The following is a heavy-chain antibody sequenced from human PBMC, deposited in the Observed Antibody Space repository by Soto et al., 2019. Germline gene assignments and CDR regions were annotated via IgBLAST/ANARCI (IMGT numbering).Heavy chain of an antibody. D-gene: IGHD2-2*01. CDR1: GDTVSIFG. Sequence: GASVKVSSRTSGDTVSIFGLGLLREAPGQGLEWMGWIATYNTNRNYAQKFQGRLTLTTDTSTSTACMEMDNLRAKNTAIYYCARELSSQLPLDYSGQGTLVTVSS. J-gene: IGHJ4*02. CDR3: ARELSSQLPLDY. CDR2: IATYNTNR. V-gene: IGHV1-18*01.